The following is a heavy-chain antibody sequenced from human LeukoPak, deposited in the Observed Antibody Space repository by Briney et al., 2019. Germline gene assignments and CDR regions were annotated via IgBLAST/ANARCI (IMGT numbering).Heavy chain of an antibody. CDR1: GFTISSYD. V-gene: IGHV3-23*01. CDR2: ITDNGVST. D-gene: IGHD3-10*01. Sequence: GSLGLSCAASGFTISSYDMSWVRQAPGKGLEWVSSITDNGVSTYYADSVKGRFTISRDNSKNMLYLQMNSLRAEDTAVYYCARDLARGDYWGQGTLVTVSS. CDR3: ARDLARGDY. J-gene: IGHJ4*02.